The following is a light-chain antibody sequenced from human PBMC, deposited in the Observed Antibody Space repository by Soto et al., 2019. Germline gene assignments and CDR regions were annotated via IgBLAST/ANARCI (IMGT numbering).Light chain of an antibody. CDR3: QQRSNWPPIT. CDR1: QSLTSSY. CDR2: DAS. Sequence: EIVMTQSPATLSVSPGEGATLSCRASQSLTSSYLAWYQQKPGQAPRLLIYDASNRATGIPARFSGSGSGTDFTLTISSLEPEDFAVYYCQQRSNWPPITFGQGTRLEIK. V-gene: IGKV3-11*01. J-gene: IGKJ5*01.